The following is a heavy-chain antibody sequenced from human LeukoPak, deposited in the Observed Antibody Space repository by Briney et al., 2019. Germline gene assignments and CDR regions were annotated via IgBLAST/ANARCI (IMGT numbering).Heavy chain of an antibody. J-gene: IGHJ4*02. CDR1: KFTFVNXA. Sequence: GGSLRLPCAASKFTFVNXAXXWVRQAPXXXXXXXXXXXGGGDXTXYADSVKXXXTXSRDNSKSTLYLQMNSLRAEDTALYYCARAYYYDSGSYYGHFDYWGRGTLVTVSS. CDR2: XXGGGDXT. D-gene: IGHD3-10*01. V-gene: IGHV3-23*01. CDR3: ARAYYYDSGSYYGHFDY.